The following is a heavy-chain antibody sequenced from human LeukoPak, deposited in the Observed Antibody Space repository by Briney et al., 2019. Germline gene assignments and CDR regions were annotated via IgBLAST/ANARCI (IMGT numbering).Heavy chain of an antibody. D-gene: IGHD3-22*01. J-gene: IGHJ4*02. Sequence: ASVKVSCKASGCTFSTYAISWVRQTPGQGLEWMGGIIPIFGTANYAQKFQGRVTITADESTSTAYMELSSLRSEDTAVYYCARQDYYDRTDYWGQGTLVTVSS. V-gene: IGHV1-69*01. CDR3: ARQDYYDRTDY. CDR2: IIPIFGTA. CDR1: GCTFSTYA.